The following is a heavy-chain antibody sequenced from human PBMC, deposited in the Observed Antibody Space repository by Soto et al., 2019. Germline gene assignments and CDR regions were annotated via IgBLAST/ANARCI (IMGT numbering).Heavy chain of an antibody. CDR2: IIPIFGTA. V-gene: IGHV1-69*06. J-gene: IGHJ5*02. D-gene: IGHD3-22*01. CDR3: ARRYYYDSSGYSPTRYNWFDP. Sequence: QVQLVQSGAEVKKPGSSVKVSCKASGGTFSSYAISWVRQAPGQGLEWMGGIIPIFGTANYAQKFQGRVTITADKSTSTAYMELSSLRSEDTAVYYCARRYYYDSSGYSPTRYNWFDPWGQGALVTVCS. CDR1: GGTFSSYA.